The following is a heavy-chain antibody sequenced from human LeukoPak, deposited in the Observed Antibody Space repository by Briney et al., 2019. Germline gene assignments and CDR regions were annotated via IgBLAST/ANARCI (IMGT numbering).Heavy chain of an antibody. CDR2: IYYSGST. CDR1: GGSISSYY. Sequence: KPSETLSLTCTVSGGSISSYYWSWIRQPPGKGLEWIGYIYYSGSTNYNPSLKSRVTISVDTSKNQFSLQLSSVTAADTAVYYCARLAYYYDSSGYYWFDPWGQGTLVTVSS. CDR3: ARLAYYYDSSGYYWFDP. J-gene: IGHJ5*02. D-gene: IGHD3-22*01. V-gene: IGHV4-59*08.